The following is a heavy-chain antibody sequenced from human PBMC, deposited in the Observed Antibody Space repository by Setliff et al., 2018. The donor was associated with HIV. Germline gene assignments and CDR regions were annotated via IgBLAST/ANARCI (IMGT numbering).Heavy chain of an antibody. J-gene: IGHJ4*02. CDR2: IYRDGAT. CDR1: GFTVSDNY. D-gene: IGHD6-13*01. Sequence: PGGSLRLSCAASGFTVSDNYMSWVRQAPGKGLEWVSVIYRDGATYYADSVKGRFTISRDKSKNTLYLQMNSLRTEDTAVYYCARLPDINSWPFDYWARGTLVTVSS. V-gene: IGHV3-53*01. CDR3: ARLPDINSWPFDY.